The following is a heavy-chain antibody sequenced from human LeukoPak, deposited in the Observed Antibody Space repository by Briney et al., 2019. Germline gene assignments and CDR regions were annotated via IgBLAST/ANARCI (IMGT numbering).Heavy chain of an antibody. CDR2: IYYSGST. Sequence: SETLSLTCTVSGGSISSGSYFWGWIRQPPGKGLEWIGYIYYSGSTNYNASLKSRLTISVDTSENQFSLKLSSVTAADTAVYYCARLPGIYTPLDSWGQGTLVTVSS. CDR1: GGSISSGSYF. V-gene: IGHV4-61*01. D-gene: IGHD1-14*01. CDR3: ARLPGIYTPLDS. J-gene: IGHJ5*01.